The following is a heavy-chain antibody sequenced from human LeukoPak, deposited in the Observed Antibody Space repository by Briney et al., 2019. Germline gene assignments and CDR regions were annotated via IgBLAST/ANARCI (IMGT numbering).Heavy chain of an antibody. CDR3: AKSMVRGRVPTKGRPLDS. CDR1: GDTFNIYV. J-gene: IGHJ5*01. Sequence: SVKVSCKVSGDTFNIYVLSWVRQAPGQGLEWMGRIIPIVGIPNCVQKFQGRLTITADKSTSSVYLEMTGLTSEDTALYYCAKSMVRGRVPTKGRPLDSWGPGTLVTVSS. CDR2: IIPIVGIP. V-gene: IGHV1-69*04. D-gene: IGHD3-10*01.